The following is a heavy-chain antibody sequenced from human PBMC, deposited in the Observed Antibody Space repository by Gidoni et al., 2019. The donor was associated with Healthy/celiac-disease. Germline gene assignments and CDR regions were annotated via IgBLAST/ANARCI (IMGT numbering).Heavy chain of an antibody. V-gene: IGHV4-30-4*01. CDR3: ARVAYCGGDCYWLFDY. D-gene: IGHD2-21*02. CDR2: IYYSGST. Sequence: QVQLQESGPGLVKPSQTLSLTCTVSGGSISSGDYYWSWIRQPPGKGLEWIGYIYYSGSTYYNPSLKSRVTISVDTSKNQFSLKLSSVTAADTAVYYCARVAYCGGDCYWLFDYWGQGTLVTVSS. CDR1: GGSISSGDYY. J-gene: IGHJ4*02.